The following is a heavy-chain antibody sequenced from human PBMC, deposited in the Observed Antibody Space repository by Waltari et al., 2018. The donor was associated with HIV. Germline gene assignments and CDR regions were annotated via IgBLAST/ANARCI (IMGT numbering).Heavy chain of an antibody. J-gene: IGHJ4*02. CDR1: GFTFDDYA. CDR3: AKDLAPYGSHGWSLDY. CDR2: ISWNRGSI. V-gene: IGHV3-9*01. Sequence: EVQLVESGGGLVQPGRSLRLSCAASGFTFDDYAMHWVRQAPGKGLEWVSGISWNRGSIGYADSVKGRFTISRDNAKNSLYLQMNSLRAEDTALYYCAKDLAPYGSHGWSLDYWGQGTLVTVSS. D-gene: IGHD6-19*01.